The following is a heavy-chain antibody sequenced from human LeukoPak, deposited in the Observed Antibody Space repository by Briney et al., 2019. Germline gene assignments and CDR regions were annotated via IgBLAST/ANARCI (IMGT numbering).Heavy chain of an antibody. CDR3: ARDRLDGYNSNFDY. CDR1: GGSFSANY. Sequence: SETLSLTCAVYGGSFSANYWSWVRQPPGKGLEWVGEINHRGSTNYNPSLKSRVTISVDTSKNQFSLKLSSVTAADTAVYYCARDRLDGYNSNFDYWGQGTLVTVSS. V-gene: IGHV4-34*09. D-gene: IGHD5-24*01. CDR2: INHRGST. J-gene: IGHJ4*02.